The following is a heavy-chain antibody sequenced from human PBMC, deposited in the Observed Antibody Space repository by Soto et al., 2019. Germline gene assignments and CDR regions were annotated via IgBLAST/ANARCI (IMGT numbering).Heavy chain of an antibody. CDR2: TYYRSKWYN. CDR3: ARDPGPYCSSTSCYFDY. V-gene: IGHV6-1*01. J-gene: IGHJ4*02. Sequence: SQTLSLTCAISGDSVSSNSAAWNWIRQSPSRGLEWLGRTYYRSKWYNDYAVSVKSRITINPDTSKNQFSLQLNSVTPEDTAVYYCARDPGPYCSSTSCYFDYWGQGTLVTVSS. D-gene: IGHD2-2*01. CDR1: GDSVSSNSAA.